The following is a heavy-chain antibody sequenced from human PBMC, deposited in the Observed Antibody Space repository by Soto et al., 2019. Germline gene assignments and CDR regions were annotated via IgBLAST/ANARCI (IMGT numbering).Heavy chain of an antibody. V-gene: IGHV4-39*07. CDR3: ARVPHSVSQHFDY. CDR1: GSSISSSNYY. Sequence: SETLSLTCTLSGSSISSSNYYLGWIRPPPGKGVEWIGEINHSGSTNYNPSLKSRVTISVDTSKNQFSLQLSSVTAADTAVYYCARVPHSVSQHFDYWGQGTLVTVSS. J-gene: IGHJ4*01. CDR2: INHSGST. D-gene: IGHD2-21*01.